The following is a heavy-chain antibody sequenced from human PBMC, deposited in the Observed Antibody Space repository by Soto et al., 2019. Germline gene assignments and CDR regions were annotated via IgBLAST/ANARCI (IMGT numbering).Heavy chain of an antibody. Sequence: QTGGSLRLSCAASGFTVSSNYMSWVRQAPGKGLEWVSVIYSGGSTYYADSVKGRFTISRDNSKNTLYLQMNSLRAEDTAVYYCARALDYGDYYFDYWGQGTLVTVSS. D-gene: IGHD4-17*01. CDR1: GFTVSSNY. J-gene: IGHJ4*02. CDR2: IYSGGST. CDR3: ARALDYGDYYFDY. V-gene: IGHV3-53*01.